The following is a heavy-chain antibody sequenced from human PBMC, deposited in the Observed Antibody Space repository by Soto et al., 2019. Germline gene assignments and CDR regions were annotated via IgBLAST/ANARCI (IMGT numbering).Heavy chain of an antibody. V-gene: IGHV4-39*01. J-gene: IGHJ3*02. CDR1: GGSISNSYY. CDR3: ARQRPPVLRRQPDAFDI. CDR2: VYTSGST. D-gene: IGHD4-17*01. Sequence: QLQLQESGPGLVKPSETLSLTCSVSGGSISNSYYWGWIRQPPGKGPDWIGSVYTSGSTYHNPSLQSRVSMSVDTTKPQFSLKFTSLTDADTAVYYCARQRPPVLRRQPDAFDIWGPGIVVIVSS.